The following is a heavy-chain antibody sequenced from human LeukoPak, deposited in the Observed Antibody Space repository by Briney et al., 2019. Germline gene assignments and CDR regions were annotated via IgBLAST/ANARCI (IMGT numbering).Heavy chain of an antibody. CDR1: GFIFDDFG. D-gene: IGHD3-10*01. J-gene: IGHJ6*03. CDR3: ARNFARGSYYYHYMDV. Sequence: AGGSLRLSCAASGFIFDDFGMSWVRQAPGKGLEWVSGINWNGGTRGYADSVKGRFTISRDNAKNSLYLQMNSLRAEDTALYYCARNFARGSYYYHYMDVWGKGTTVTVSS. V-gene: IGHV3-20*04. CDR2: INWNGGTR.